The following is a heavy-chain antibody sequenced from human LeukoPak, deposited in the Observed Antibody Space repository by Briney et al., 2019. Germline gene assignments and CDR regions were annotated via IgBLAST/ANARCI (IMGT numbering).Heavy chain of an antibody. D-gene: IGHD3-10*01. J-gene: IGHJ4*02. CDR2: VSDSGVNT. V-gene: IGHV3-23*01. CDR3: ARRITMVRGAAFDY. Sequence: GGSLRLSCAASGFSFSGYAMSWVRQAPGKGLDWVSGVSDSGVNTYYADSVKGRFTISRDNSKYTLFLQMNSLGAEDTAVYYCARRITMVRGAAFDYWGQGTLVTVSS. CDR1: GFSFSGYA.